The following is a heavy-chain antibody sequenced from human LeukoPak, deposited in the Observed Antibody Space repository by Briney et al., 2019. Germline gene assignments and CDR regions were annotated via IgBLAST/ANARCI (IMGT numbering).Heavy chain of an antibody. CDR2: FSGSGGGT. CDR1: GFTFSTYA. CDR3: AKHSSSWHYFDY. J-gene: IGHJ4*02. Sequence: GGSLRLSCAASGFTFSTYAMSWVRQAPGKGLEWVSAFSGSGGGTYFADSVKGRFTISRDNSKNTLFLQMDSLRADDTAVYYCAKHSSSWHYFDYWGQGTLVTVSS. V-gene: IGHV3-23*01. D-gene: IGHD6-13*01.